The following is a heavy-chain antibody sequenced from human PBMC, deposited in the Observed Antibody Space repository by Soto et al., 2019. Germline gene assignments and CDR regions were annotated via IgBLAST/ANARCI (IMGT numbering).Heavy chain of an antibody. Sequence: GGSLRLSCEASGFTFSSDSMHWVRQATGKGLEWISYINSPSTSIYYADPVKGRFTISSDNAKNSLFLQMHSLRAEDTAVYFCAKAGGDFYYYYMDVWGKGTTVTVSS. CDR1: GFTFSSDS. J-gene: IGHJ6*03. D-gene: IGHD1-26*01. CDR2: INSPSTSI. CDR3: AKAGGDFYYYYMDV. V-gene: IGHV3-48*01.